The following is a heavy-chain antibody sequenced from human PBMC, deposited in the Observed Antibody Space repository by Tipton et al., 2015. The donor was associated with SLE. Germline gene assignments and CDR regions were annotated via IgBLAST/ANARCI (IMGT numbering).Heavy chain of an antibody. V-gene: IGHV3-9*01. D-gene: IGHD3-22*01. CDR2: ISWNSGRI. Sequence: RSLRLSCAASGFTFDDYAMPWVRQAPVKGLEWVPGISWNSGRIDYADSVKGRFTISRDNAKNSLYLQVNSLRAEETALYYSAKDPNDYYYSSGYGPYYFDYWGQGTLVTVSS. J-gene: IGHJ4*02. CDR3: AKDPNDYYYSSGYGPYYFDY. CDR1: GFTFDDYA.